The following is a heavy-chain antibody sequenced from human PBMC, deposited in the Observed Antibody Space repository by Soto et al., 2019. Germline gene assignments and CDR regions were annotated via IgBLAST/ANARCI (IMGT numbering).Heavy chain of an antibody. Sequence: EVQLLESGGGLVQPGGSLRLSCAASGLTFSSFAMTWVRHGPGKGLEWVSAISGSGDATYYAASVKGRFTISRDNSKNTRFRQMSSLRAEDAAVYYCVKSRAVHSYYYMDVWGKGTTVTVSS. CDR2: ISGSGDAT. CDR3: VKSRAVHSYYYMDV. V-gene: IGHV3-23*01. D-gene: IGHD6-19*01. J-gene: IGHJ6*03. CDR1: GLTFSSFA.